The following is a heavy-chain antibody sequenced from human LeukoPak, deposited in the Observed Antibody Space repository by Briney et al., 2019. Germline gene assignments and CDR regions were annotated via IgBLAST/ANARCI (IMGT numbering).Heavy chain of an antibody. CDR2: ISYDGSKK. Sequence: GGSLRLSCAASGFIFSTSAMHWVRQAPGKGLEWVAVISYDGSKKYYADSVKGRSTISRDNSKNTLHLQMNSLRPDDTAMYYCARDRSSLLLWFGELGYWGQGTLVTVSS. D-gene: IGHD3-10*01. CDR3: ARDRSSLLLWFGELGY. V-gene: IGHV3-30*04. CDR1: GFIFSTSA. J-gene: IGHJ4*02.